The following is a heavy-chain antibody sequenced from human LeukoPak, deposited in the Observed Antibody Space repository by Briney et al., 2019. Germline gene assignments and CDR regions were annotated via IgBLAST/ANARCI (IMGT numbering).Heavy chain of an antibody. Sequence: PSETLSLTCTVSGDSISSNSYYWGWIRQPPGKGLEWIGEINHSGSTNYNPSLKSRVTISVDTSKNQFSLKLSSVTAADTAVYYCARRGRGYSYGSDYWGQGTLVTVSS. CDR3: ARRGRGYSYGSDY. J-gene: IGHJ4*02. CDR1: GDSISSNSYY. D-gene: IGHD5-18*01. V-gene: IGHV4-39*07. CDR2: INHSGST.